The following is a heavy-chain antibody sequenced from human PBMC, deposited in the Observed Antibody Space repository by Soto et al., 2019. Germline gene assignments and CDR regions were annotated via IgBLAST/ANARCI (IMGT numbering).Heavy chain of an antibody. CDR3: ARDKITGLFDY. D-gene: IGHD2-8*02. V-gene: IGHV4-34*01. CDR2: INHSGST. CDR1: GGSFSGYY. Sequence: QVQLQQWGAGLLKPSETLSLTCAVYGGSFSGYYWTWIRQPPGTGLEWIGEINHSGSTNYNPSLKSRVTISVDTSKNPFSPKLTSVTAAETAVYYCARDKITGLFDYWGQGTLVTVSS. J-gene: IGHJ4*02.